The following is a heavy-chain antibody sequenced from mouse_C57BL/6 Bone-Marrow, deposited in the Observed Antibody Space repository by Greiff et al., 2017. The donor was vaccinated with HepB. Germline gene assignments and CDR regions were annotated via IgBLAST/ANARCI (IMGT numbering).Heavy chain of an antibody. D-gene: IGHD2-2*01. CDR1: GYSFTDYN. CDR2: INPNYGTT. J-gene: IGHJ4*01. V-gene: IGHV1-39*01. CDR3: ARLGIGYYYAMDY. Sequence: EVKLMESGPELVKPGASVKISCKASGYSFTDYNMNWVKQSNGKSLEWIGVINPNYGTTSYNQKFKGKATLTVDQSSSTAYMQLNSLTSEDSAVYYCARLGIGYYYAMDYWGQGTSVTVSS.